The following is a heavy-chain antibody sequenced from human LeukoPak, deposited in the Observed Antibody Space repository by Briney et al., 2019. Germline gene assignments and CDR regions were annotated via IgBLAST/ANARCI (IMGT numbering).Heavy chain of an antibody. CDR3: AAYCSSTSCYILNGMDV. V-gene: IGHV1-69*01. CDR1: GGTFSSYA. J-gene: IGHJ6*02. D-gene: IGHD2-2*02. Sequence: ASVKVPCKASGGTFSSYAISWVRQAPGQGLEWMGGIIPIFGTANYAQKFQGRVTITADESTSTAYMELSSLRSEDTAVYYCAAYCSSTSCYILNGMDVWGQGTTVTVSS. CDR2: IIPIFGTA.